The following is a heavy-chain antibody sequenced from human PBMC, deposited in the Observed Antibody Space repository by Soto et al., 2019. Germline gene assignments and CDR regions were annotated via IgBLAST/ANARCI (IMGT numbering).Heavy chain of an antibody. D-gene: IGHD1-26*01. CDR1: GGTFSSYT. CDR2: IIPILGIA. V-gene: IGHV1-69*02. Sequence: QVQLVQSGAEVKKPGSSVKVSCKASGGTFSSYTISWVRQAPGQGLEWMGRIIPILGIANYAQKFQGRVTITADKXXSXAXXELSSLRSEDTAVYYCARQLAGGSYSKDYYYGMDVWGQGTTVTVSS. CDR3: ARQLAGGSYSKDYYYGMDV. J-gene: IGHJ6*02.